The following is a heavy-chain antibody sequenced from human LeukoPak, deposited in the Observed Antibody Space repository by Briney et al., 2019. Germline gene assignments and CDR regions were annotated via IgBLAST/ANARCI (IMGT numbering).Heavy chain of an antibody. J-gene: IGHJ4*02. CDR1: GGTFSSYA. V-gene: IGHV1-69*13. CDR3: ARGHRRYNWNYVGY. D-gene: IGHD1-7*01. CDR2: IIPIFGTA. Sequence: SVTVSCKASGGTFSSYAISWVRQAPGQGLEWMGGIIPIFGTANYAQKFQGRVTITADESTSTAYMELSSLRSEDTAVYYCARGHRRYNWNYVGYWGQGTLVTVSS.